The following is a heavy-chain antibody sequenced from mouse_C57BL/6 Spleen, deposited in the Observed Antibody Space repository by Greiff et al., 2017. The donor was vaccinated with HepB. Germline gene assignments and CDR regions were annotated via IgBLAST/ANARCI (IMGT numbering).Heavy chain of an antibody. J-gene: IGHJ2*01. Sequence: QVQLQHPGAELVKPGASVKLSCKASGYTFTSYWMHWVKQRPGQGLEWIGMIHPNSGSTNYNEKFKSKATLTVDKSSSTAYMQLSSLTSEDSAVYYCAKIFITTVVATYYFDYWGQGTTLTVSS. CDR2: IHPNSGST. V-gene: IGHV1-64*01. CDR1: GYTFTSYW. D-gene: IGHD1-1*01. CDR3: AKIFITTVVATYYFDY.